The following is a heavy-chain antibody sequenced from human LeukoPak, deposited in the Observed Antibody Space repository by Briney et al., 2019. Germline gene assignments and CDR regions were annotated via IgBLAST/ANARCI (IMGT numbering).Heavy chain of an antibody. J-gene: IGHJ4*02. CDR2: IYHSGST. CDR1: GGSISSGGYY. V-gene: IGHV4-30-2*01. D-gene: IGHD1-26*01. CDR3: ARDRYSGSYGAFDY. Sequence: PSQTLSFTCTVSGGSISSGGYYWSWIRQPPGKGLEWIGYIYHSGSTYYNPSLKSRVTISVDRSKNQFSLKLSSVTAADTAVYYCARDRYSGSYGAFDYWGQGTLVTVSS.